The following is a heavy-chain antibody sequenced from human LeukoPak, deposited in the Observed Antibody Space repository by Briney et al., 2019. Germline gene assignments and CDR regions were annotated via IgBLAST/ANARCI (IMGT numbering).Heavy chain of an antibody. D-gene: IGHD3-22*01. V-gene: IGHV1-2*02. Sequence: ASVKVSCKASGYTFTGYYMHWVRQAPGQGLEWMGWINPNSGGTNYAQKFQGRVTMTRDTSISTAYMELSRLRSDDTAVYYCARDGDSSGYYYDYYYYYYMDVWGKGTTVTVSS. CDR1: GYTFTGYY. CDR3: ARDGDSSGYYYDYYYYYYMDV. J-gene: IGHJ6*03. CDR2: INPNSGGT.